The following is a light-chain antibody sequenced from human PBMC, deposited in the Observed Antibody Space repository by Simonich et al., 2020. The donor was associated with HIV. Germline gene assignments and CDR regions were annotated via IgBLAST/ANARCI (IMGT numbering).Light chain of an antibody. V-gene: IGKV3-15*01. CDR2: GAS. CDR1: QSVSIN. CDR3: QQYNKWPYT. Sequence: EILLTQSPATLSLSPGERATLSCRASQSVSINLAWYQQKPGQAPRLLIYGASTRATGIPARCSGSGSGTEFTLTISSLQSEDFAVYYCQQYNKWPYTFGQGTKLDIK. J-gene: IGKJ2*01.